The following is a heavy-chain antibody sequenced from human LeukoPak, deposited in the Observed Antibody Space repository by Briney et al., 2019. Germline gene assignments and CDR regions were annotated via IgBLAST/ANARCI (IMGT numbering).Heavy chain of an antibody. CDR1: GFTFGDYA. Sequence: GGSLRLSCTTSGFTFGDYAMSWVRQAPGKGLEWVSFIRSKAYGGATEYAASVKGRFTISRDDSKSIATLQMNSLKTEDTAVYYCTREPVNYYDGSGSTPPPHYYYAMDVWGQGTTVTVSS. CDR2: IRSKAYGGAT. J-gene: IGHJ6*02. CDR3: TREPVNYYDGSGSTPPPHYYYAMDV. D-gene: IGHD3-22*01. V-gene: IGHV3-49*04.